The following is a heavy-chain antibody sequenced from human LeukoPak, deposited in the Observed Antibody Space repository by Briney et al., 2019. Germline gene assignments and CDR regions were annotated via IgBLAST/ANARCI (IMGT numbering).Heavy chain of an antibody. CDR3: ARSGYSSGWYGGWFDP. CDR1: GFTFSSYA. Sequence: GRSLRLSCAASGFTFSSYAMHWVRQAPGKGLEWVAVISYDGSNKYYADSVKGRFTISRDNSKNTLYLQMNSLRAEDTAVYYCARSGYSSGWYGGWFDPWGQGTLVTVSS. D-gene: IGHD6-19*01. V-gene: IGHV3-30-3*01. CDR2: ISYDGSNK. J-gene: IGHJ5*02.